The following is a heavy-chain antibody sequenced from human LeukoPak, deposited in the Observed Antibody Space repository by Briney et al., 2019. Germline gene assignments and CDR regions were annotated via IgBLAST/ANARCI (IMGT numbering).Heavy chain of an antibody. D-gene: IGHD6-13*01. V-gene: IGHV1-18*01. CDR1: GYTFTSYG. CDR3: ARDVSQQLAEYYYYYYMDV. Sequence: GASVKVSCKDSGYTFTSYGISWVRQAPGQGLEWMGWISAYNGNTNYAQKLQGRVTMTTDTSTSTAYMELRSLRSDDTAVYYCARDVSQQLAEYYYYYYMDVWGKGTTVTISS. CDR2: ISAYNGNT. J-gene: IGHJ6*03.